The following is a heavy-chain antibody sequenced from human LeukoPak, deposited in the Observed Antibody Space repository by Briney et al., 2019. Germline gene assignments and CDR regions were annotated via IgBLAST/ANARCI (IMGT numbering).Heavy chain of an antibody. J-gene: IGHJ4*02. D-gene: IGHD3-3*01. CDR3: ARDWWSGSFDY. V-gene: IGHV3-66*01. Sequence: GGSLRLSCAASGFSVTNNYMSWVRQAPGKGLEWVSILYTAGSTYYADSVKARFTISRDNSKNTLYLQMNSLRAEDTAVYYCARDWWSGSFDYWGQGTLVTVSS. CDR2: LYTAGST. CDR1: GFSVTNNY.